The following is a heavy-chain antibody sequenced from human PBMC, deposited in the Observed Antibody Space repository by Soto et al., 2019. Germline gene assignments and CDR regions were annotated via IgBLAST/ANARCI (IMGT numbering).Heavy chain of an antibody. J-gene: IGHJ4*02. Sequence: ASVKVSCKASGYTFTSYDINWVRQATGQGLEWMGWMNPNSGNTGYAQKFQGRVTMTRNTSISTAYMELSSLRSEDTAVYYGARGDSSGWKIRGIFDYGGQEPLVTVSS. CDR1: GYTFTSYD. CDR3: ARGDSSGWKIRGIFDY. D-gene: IGHD6-19*01. V-gene: IGHV1-8*01. CDR2: MNPNSGNT.